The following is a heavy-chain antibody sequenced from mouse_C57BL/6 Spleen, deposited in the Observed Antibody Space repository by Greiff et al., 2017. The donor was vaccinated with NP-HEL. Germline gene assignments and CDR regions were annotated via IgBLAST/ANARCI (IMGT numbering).Heavy chain of an antibody. D-gene: IGHD1-1*01. J-gene: IGHJ2*01. CDR2: INPNNGGT. CDR3: ARDYGSSYEEVY. CDR1: GYTFTDYN. V-gene: IGHV1-22*01. Sequence: EVQLQQSGPELVKPGASVKMSCKASGYTFTDYNMHWVKQSHGKSLEWIGYINPNNGGTSYNQKIKGKATLTVNKSSSTAYMELRSLTSEDSAVYYCARDYGSSYEEVYWGQGTTLTVSS.